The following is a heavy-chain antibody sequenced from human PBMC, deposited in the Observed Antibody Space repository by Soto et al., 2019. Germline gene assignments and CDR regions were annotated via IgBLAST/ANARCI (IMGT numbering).Heavy chain of an antibody. CDR1: GFTFSSHW. Sequence: VQLVESGGGLVQPGGSLRLSCAASGFTFSSHWMHWVRHAPGKGRVWVSRINSDGRSTTNADSVKGRFTISRDNARNTLYLQMNSLRAEDTAVYYCARDSSWTGYSAQFDYWGQGTLVTVSS. CDR3: ARDSSWTGYSAQFDY. V-gene: IGHV3-74*01. J-gene: IGHJ4*02. D-gene: IGHD3-9*01. CDR2: INSDGRST.